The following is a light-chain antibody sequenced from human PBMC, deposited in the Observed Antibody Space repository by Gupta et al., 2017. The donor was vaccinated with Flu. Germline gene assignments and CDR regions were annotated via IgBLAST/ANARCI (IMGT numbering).Light chain of an antibody. V-gene: IGKV3-11*01. CDR1: QSISGD. Sequence: EIVLTQSPATMSLSPGERATLSCRASQSISGDLAWYQQKPGQAPRLLIHDVSKRATDIPARFSGSGSGTDFTLTISSLEPEDFAFYYCQHCTNWPLFTFGPGTKVEIK. CDR2: DVS. CDR3: QHCTNWPLFT. J-gene: IGKJ3*01.